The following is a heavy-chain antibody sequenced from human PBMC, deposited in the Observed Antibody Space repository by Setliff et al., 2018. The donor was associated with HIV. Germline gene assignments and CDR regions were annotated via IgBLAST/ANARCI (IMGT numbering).Heavy chain of an antibody. J-gene: IGHJ5*02. Sequence: GASVKVSCKTSGYNFENYAINWVRQAPGQGLEWMGWINTNSGSPTYAQAFTGRFLFSVDTVVATAYLQINNLKTEDTAVYYCARALYGDYGGDLNWLDPWGQGTRVTVPQ. CDR2: INTNSGSP. CDR1: GYNFENYA. V-gene: IGHV7-4-1*02. D-gene: IGHD4-17*01. CDR3: ARALYGDYGGDLNWLDP.